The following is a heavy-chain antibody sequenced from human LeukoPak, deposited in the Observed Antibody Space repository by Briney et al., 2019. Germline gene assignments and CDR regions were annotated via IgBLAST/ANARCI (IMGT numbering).Heavy chain of an antibody. D-gene: IGHD3-10*01. CDR2: ISAYDGNT. J-gene: IGHJ5*02. Sequence: GASVKVSCKASGYTFTSYGISWVRQAPGQGLEWMGWISAYDGNTNYAQKLQGRVTMTTDTSTSTAYMELRGLRSDDTAVYYCARDREDLLWFGEKEDWFDPWGQGTLVTVSS. CDR1: GYTFTSYG. V-gene: IGHV1-18*01. CDR3: ARDREDLLWFGEKEDWFDP.